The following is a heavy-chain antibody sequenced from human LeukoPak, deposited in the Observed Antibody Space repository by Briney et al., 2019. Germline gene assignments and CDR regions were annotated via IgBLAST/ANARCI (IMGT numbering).Heavy chain of an antibody. J-gene: IGHJ4*02. CDR1: GFTFSSYA. CDR2: ISGSGGST. D-gene: IGHD6-13*01. CDR3: ARDRAAGYSSSFDY. Sequence: GGSLRLSCAASGFTFSSYAMSWVRQAPGKGLEWVSAISGSGGSTYYADSVKGRFTTSRDNAKNSLYLQMNSLRAEDTAVYYCARDRAAGYSSSFDYWGQGTLVTVSS. V-gene: IGHV3-23*01.